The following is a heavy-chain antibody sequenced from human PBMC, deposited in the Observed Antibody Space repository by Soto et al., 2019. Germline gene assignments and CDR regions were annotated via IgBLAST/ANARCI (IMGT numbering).Heavy chain of an antibody. V-gene: IGHV4-4*02. CDR2: SYHSGSS. J-gene: IGHJ4*02. CDR3: ARRYYYDSSGYYLGD. Sequence: QVQLRESGPRLVKPSGTLSLTCAVSGSSITSSNWWTWVRQPPGKGLEWIGESYHSGSSNYNPSLKSRVTISVDKSKNQFFLKLTSVTAADTAVYYLARRYYYDSSGYYLGDWGQGTLVTVSS. CDR1: GSSITSSNW. D-gene: IGHD3-22*01.